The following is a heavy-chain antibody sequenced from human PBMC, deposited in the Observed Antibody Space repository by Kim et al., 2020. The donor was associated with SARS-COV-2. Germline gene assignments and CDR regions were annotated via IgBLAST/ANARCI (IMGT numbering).Heavy chain of an antibody. CDR3: AKRRRGDYAFDY. Sequence: RDSPSFQGQVTISADQSISTAYLQWTSLQASDTAIYYCAKRRRGDYAFDYWGQGTLVTVSS. D-gene: IGHD4-17*01. V-gene: IGHV5-51*01. J-gene: IGHJ4*02.